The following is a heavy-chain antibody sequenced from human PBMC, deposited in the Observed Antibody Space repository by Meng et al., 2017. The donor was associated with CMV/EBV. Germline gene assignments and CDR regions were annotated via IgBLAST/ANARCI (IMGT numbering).Heavy chain of an antibody. CDR3: ARVPITYYYGSGSYYFDY. CDR2: IYYSGST. D-gene: IGHD3-10*01. Sequence: QVQRQEAGPGILKPSQTLSLTCTVCGGSISSGDYYWSWIRQPPGKGLEWIGYIYYSGSTYYNPSLKSRVTISVDTSKNQFSLKLSSVTAADTAVYYCARVPITYYYGSGSYYFDYWGQGTLVTVSS. CDR1: GGSISSGDYY. V-gene: IGHV4-30-4*08. J-gene: IGHJ4*02.